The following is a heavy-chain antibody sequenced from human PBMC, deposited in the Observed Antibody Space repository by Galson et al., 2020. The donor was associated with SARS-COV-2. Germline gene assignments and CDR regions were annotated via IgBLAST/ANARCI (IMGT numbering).Heavy chain of an antibody. V-gene: IGHV4-61*02. CDR1: AGSISSGRYY. CDR2: IYTSGTT. D-gene: IGHD3-10*01. CDR3: ARAPSITMVRGVITGPLDAFDI. J-gene: IGHJ3*02. Sequence: SETLSLTCTVSAGSISSGRYYWSWIRQPAGKGLEWIERIYTSGTTNYNPSLKSRVTISVDTSKNQFSLKLSSVTAADTAVYYCARAPSITMVRGVITGPLDAFDIWGQGTMVTVSS.